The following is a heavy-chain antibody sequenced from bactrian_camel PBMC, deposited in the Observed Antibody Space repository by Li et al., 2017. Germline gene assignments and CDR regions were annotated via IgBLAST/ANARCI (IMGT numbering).Heavy chain of an antibody. CDR3: VRAASSQMGWADFGY. CDR1: GFTFSTYW. V-gene: IGHV3S6*01. J-gene: IGHJ6*01. Sequence: QLVESGGGLVQPGGSLRLSCAASGFTFSTYWMSWIRQTPGKGLEWLSSVGYNGRVTYYADSVKGRFTISRDNAKNTVYLQMNSLKPEDTAVYYCVRAASSQMGWADFGYWGQGTQVTVS. CDR2: VGYNGRVT. D-gene: IGHD5*01.